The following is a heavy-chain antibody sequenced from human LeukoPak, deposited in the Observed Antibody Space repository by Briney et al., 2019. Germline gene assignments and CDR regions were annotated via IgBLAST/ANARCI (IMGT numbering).Heavy chain of an antibody. CDR3: ARRSTVDHAALFDY. V-gene: IGHV4-59*01. Sequence: SETLSLTCTVSGGSINTYYWSWIRQPPGKGLEWIGYIYYSGSTNYNPSLQSRVTISVDTFKSQFSLKLSSVTAADTAVYYCARRSTVDHAALFDYWGQGTLVTVSS. CDR1: GGSINTYY. D-gene: IGHD4-11*01. J-gene: IGHJ4*02. CDR2: IYYSGST.